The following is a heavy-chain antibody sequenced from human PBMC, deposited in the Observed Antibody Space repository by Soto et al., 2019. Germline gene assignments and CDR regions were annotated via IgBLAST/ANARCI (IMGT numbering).Heavy chain of an antibody. Sequence: VNVSCKASGGTSGSYVISWVRQAPGQGLEWMGGIIPIFGTANYAQKFQGRVSITADKSTSTAYMDLRSLRSEDTAVYYCAREGFSGSYYGYWGQGTQVTVSS. J-gene: IGHJ4*02. V-gene: IGHV1-69*06. CDR3: AREGFSGSYYGY. D-gene: IGHD1-26*01. CDR2: IIPIFGTA. CDR1: GGTSGSYV.